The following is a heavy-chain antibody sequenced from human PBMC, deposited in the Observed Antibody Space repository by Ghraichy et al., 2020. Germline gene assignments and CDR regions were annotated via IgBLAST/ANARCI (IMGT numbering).Heavy chain of an antibody. CDR3: ARTPSRVGATELDY. CDR2: IYYIGNP. J-gene: IGHJ4*02. D-gene: IGHD1-26*01. V-gene: IGHV4-59*01. Sequence: SETLSLTCTVSGDSISSSYWGWIRQSPERGLEWIGYIYYIGNPNYNPSLKSRVTISIDTSKNQFSLNLRSVTAADTAVYYCARTPSRVGATELDYWGQGTLVTVFS. CDR1: GDSISSSY.